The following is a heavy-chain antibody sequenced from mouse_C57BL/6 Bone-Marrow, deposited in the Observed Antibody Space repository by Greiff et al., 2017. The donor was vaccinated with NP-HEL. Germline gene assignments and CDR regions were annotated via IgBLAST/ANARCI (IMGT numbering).Heavy chain of an antibody. J-gene: IGHJ3*01. CDR3: AKGGYYGSSLAWFAY. CDR1: GFSLTSYG. V-gene: IGHV2-5*01. Sequence: VKLVESGPGLVQPSQSLSITCTVSGFSLTSYGVHWVRQSPGKGLEWLGVIWRGGSTDYNAAFMSRLSITKDNSKSQVFFKMNSLQADDTAIYYCAKGGYYGSSLAWFAYWGQGTLVTVSA. CDR2: IWRGGST. D-gene: IGHD1-1*01.